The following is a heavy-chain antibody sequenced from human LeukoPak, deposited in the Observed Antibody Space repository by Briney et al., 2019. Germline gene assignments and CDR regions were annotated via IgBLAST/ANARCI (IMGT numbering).Heavy chain of an antibody. CDR3: ARYPDSSSYGLGFDY. CDR1: GYTFTGYN. J-gene: IGHJ4*02. CDR2: INPNSGGT. Sequence: ASVKVSCKASGYTFTGYNMHWVRQAPGQGLEWMGWINPNSGGTNYAQKFQGRVTMTRDTSISTAYMELSRLRSDDTAVYYGARYPDSSSYGLGFDYWGQGTLVTVSS. D-gene: IGHD6-6*01. V-gene: IGHV1-2*02.